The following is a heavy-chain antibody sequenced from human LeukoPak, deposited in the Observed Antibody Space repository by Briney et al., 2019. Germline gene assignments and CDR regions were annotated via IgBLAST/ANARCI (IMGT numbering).Heavy chain of an antibody. D-gene: IGHD2-15*01. CDR1: GFTFSSYD. CDR3: AKERRYCRGGSCSSFDY. V-gene: IGHV3-23*01. J-gene: IGHJ4*02. Sequence: GGSLRLSCAASGFTFSSYDMSWVRQAPGKGLEWVSAISGSGGSTYYADSVKGRFTISRDNSKNTLYLEMHSLRAEDTAVYYCAKERRYCRGGSCSSFDYWGQGTLVTVSS. CDR2: ISGSGGST.